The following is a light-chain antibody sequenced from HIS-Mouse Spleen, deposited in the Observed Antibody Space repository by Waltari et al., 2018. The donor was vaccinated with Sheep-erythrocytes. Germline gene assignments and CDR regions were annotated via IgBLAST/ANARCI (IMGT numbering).Light chain of an antibody. J-gene: IGKJ1*01. CDR3: QQYYSTPPT. V-gene: IGKV4-1*01. CDR1: QSVLYSSNNKNY. CDR2: WAS. Sequence: DIVMTQSPDSLAVSLGERATINCKSSQSVLYSSNNKNYLAWYQQKPGHPPKLLIYWASTRESGVPDRFSGSGSGTDFTLTISSLHAEDVAVYYCQQYYSTPPTFGQGTKVEIK.